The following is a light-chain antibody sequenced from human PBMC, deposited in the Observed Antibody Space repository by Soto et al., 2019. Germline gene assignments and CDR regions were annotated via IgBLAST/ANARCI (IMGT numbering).Light chain of an antibody. CDR1: SSDVGGYNY. V-gene: IGLV2-14*01. Sequence: QSALTQPASVSGSPGQSITISCTGTSSDVGGYNYVSWYQQYPGKAPKLMIYEVSNRPSGVSNRFSGSKSVNTASLTISGLQAEDEADYYCSSFTSTHTGVFGGGTKLTVL. J-gene: IGLJ3*02. CDR2: EVS. CDR3: SSFTSTHTGV.